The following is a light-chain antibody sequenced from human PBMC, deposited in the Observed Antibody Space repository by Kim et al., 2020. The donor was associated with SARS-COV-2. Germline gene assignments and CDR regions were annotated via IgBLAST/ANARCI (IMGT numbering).Light chain of an antibody. Sequence: ASVGDRVTITCRASQSISTYLNWYQQKPGNAPNLLIYGTSSLQSGVPLRFSGSGSGTDFTLTIVSLQAEDFATYYCQQSYNTPQTFGQGTKVDIK. V-gene: IGKV1-39*01. J-gene: IGKJ1*01. CDR2: GTS. CDR1: QSISTY. CDR3: QQSYNTPQT.